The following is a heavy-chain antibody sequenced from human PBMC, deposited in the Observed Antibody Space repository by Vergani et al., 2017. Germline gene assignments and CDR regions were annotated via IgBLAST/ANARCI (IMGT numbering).Heavy chain of an antibody. V-gene: IGHV4-38-2*01. Sequence: QVQLQESGPGLVKPPGTLSLTCAVSGYSISSGYYWGWIRQPPGKGLEWIGEICHTEDTKYSPSLKSRVTVSVDESRNLFSLRLNSVTAADTAVYYCATIGYRRWGYYFDYWGQGTLVTVSS. CDR1: GYSISSGYY. D-gene: IGHD2-2*02. J-gene: IGHJ4*02. CDR3: ATIGYRRWGYYFDY. CDR2: ICHTEDT.